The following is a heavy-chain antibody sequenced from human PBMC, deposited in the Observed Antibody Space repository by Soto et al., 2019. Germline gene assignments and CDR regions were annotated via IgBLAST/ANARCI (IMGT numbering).Heavy chain of an antibody. CDR2: ISSSSSYI. CDR1: GFTFSSYS. V-gene: IGHV3-21*01. Sequence: GGSLRLSCAASGFTFSSYSMNWVRQAPGKGLEWVSSISSSSSYIYYADSVKGRFTISRDNAKNSLYLQMNSLRAEGTAVYYCASPPHREAAYDILTGYPNWGQGTLVTVSS. CDR3: ASPPHREAAYDILTGYPN. D-gene: IGHD3-9*01. J-gene: IGHJ4*02.